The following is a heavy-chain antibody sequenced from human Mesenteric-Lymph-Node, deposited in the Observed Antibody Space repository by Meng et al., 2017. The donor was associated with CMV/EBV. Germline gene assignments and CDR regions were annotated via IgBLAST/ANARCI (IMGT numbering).Heavy chain of an antibody. V-gene: IGHV4-59*01. Sequence: SETLSLTCTVSGGSISYYYWSWIRQPPGKGLEWIGYIYYSGSTNYNPSLKSRVTISVDTSKNQFSLKLSSVTAADTAVYYCARMETSGAFDIWGQGTMVTVSS. D-gene: IGHD3-10*01. CDR2: IYYSGST. CDR3: ARMETSGAFDI. CDR1: GGSISYYY. J-gene: IGHJ3*02.